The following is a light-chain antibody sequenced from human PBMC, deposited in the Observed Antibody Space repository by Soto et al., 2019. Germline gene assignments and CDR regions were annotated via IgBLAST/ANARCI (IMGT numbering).Light chain of an antibody. V-gene: IGLV2-14*01. CDR2: DVS. J-gene: IGLJ1*01. Sequence: SVLTQPASVSGSPGQSITISCTGTSSDVGGYNYVSWYQQHPGKAPKLMIYDVSNRPSGVSNRFSGSKSGNTASLTISGLMAEDEADYYCSSYTSSSTLLFVFGPGTKVTVL. CDR3: SSYTSSSTLLFV. CDR1: SSDVGGYNY.